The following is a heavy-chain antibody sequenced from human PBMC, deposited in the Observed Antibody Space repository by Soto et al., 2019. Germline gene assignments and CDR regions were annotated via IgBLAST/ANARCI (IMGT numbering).Heavy chain of an antibody. V-gene: IGHV3-7*01. Sequence: PGGSLRLSCAASGFTFSSYWMHWVRQAPGKGLEWVANIKGDGNEKYYVDSVKGRFTISRDNAKNSLYLQMDSLRAEDTAIYYCARAIAASGAYWGQGTLVTVSS. CDR3: ARAIAASGAY. D-gene: IGHD6-13*01. J-gene: IGHJ4*02. CDR2: IKGDGNEK. CDR1: GFTFSSYW.